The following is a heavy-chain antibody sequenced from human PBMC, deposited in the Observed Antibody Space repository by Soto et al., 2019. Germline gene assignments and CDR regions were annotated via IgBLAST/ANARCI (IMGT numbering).Heavy chain of an antibody. Sequence: GGSLRLSCAASGFTFSSYWMSWVRQAPGKGLEWVANIKQDGSEKYYVDSVKGRFTISRDNAKNSLYLQMNSLRAEDTAVYYCARETPTYYYYGMDGWGQGTTVTFSS. CDR1: GFTFSSYW. D-gene: IGHD4-17*01. CDR3: ARETPTYYYYGMDG. V-gene: IGHV3-7*05. J-gene: IGHJ6*02. CDR2: IKQDGSEK.